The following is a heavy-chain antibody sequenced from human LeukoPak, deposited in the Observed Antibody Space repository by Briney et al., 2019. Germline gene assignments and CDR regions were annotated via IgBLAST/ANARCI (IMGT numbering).Heavy chain of an antibody. V-gene: IGHV3-64*01. CDR3: AREFTGYSSSWYDY. D-gene: IGHD6-13*01. Sequence: GGSLRLSCAASGFTFSSYAMHWVRQAPGKGLEYVSAISSNGGSTYYANSVKGRFTISRDNSKNTLYLQMGSLRAEDMTVYYCAREFTGYSSSWYDYWGQGTLVTVSS. CDR2: ISSNGGST. J-gene: IGHJ4*02. CDR1: GFTFSSYA.